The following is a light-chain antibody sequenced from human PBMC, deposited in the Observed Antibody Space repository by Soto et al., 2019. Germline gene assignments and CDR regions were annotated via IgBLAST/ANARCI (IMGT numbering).Light chain of an antibody. CDR1: SGSVSTSYY. CDR2: TTN. J-gene: IGLJ3*02. V-gene: IGLV8-61*01. CDR3: ALYMGSGIWV. Sequence: QTVVTQEPSFSVSPGGTITLTCGLSSGSVSTSYYPSWYLQTPGQAPRTLIYTTNTRSSGVPDRFSGSILGNKAALTITGAQADDESVYYCALYMGSGIWVIGGGTKVTVL.